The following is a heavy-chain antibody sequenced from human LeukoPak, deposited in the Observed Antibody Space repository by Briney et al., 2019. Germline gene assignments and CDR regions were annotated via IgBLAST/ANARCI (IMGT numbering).Heavy chain of an antibody. D-gene: IGHD6-13*01. J-gene: IGHJ4*02. Sequence: GGSLRLSCAASGFTFSSYAMHWVRQDPGKGLEWVAVISYDGSNKYYADSVKGRFTISRDNSKNTLYLQMNSLRAEDTAVYDCAREGIAAAGKRVEGFDYWGQGTLVTVSS. V-gene: IGHV3-30*04. CDR2: ISYDGSNK. CDR1: GFTFSSYA. CDR3: AREGIAAAGKRVEGFDY.